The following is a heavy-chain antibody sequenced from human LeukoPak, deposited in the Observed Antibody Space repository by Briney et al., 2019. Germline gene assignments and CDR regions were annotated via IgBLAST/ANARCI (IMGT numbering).Heavy chain of an antibody. CDR1: GFTFSSYA. CDR2: ISGSGGST. J-gene: IGHJ4*02. V-gene: IGHV3-23*01. CDR3: AKDHPIGLLLRSSIDY. Sequence: GGSLRLSCAASGFTFSSYAMSWVRQAPGKGLEWVSAISGSGGSTYYADSVKGRFTISRDSSKNTLYLQMNSLRAEDTAVYYCAKDHPIGLLLRSSIDYWGQGTLVTVSS. D-gene: IGHD3-10*02.